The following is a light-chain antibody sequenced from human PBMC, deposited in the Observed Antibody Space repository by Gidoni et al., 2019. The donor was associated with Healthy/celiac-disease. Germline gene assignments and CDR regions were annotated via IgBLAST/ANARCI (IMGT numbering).Light chain of an antibody. V-gene: IGKV1-27*01. J-gene: IGKJ1*01. CDR1: QGIRNY. CDR3: QKYNSAPWT. CDR2: AAS. Sequence: DIQMTQSPSSLSAPVGDRVTITCRASQGIRNYLAWYQQKPGKVPKLLIYAASTLQSGVPSRFSGSGSGTDFTLTISSLQPEDVATYYCQKYNSAPWTFGQGTKVEIK.